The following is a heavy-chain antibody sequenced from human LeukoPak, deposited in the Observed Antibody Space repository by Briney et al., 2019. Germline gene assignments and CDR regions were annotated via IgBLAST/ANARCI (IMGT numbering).Heavy chain of an antibody. D-gene: IGHD3-22*01. V-gene: IGHV3-33*01. CDR1: GFTFSSCG. CDR3: ARDQNSSGLSN. J-gene: IGHJ4*02. CDR2: IWYDGSNK. Sequence: GGSLRLSCVASGFTFSSCGMHWVRRAPGKGLEWVAVIWYDGSNKYYADSVKGRFTISRDNSQNTLYLQMNSLRAEDTAVYYCARDQNSSGLSNWGQGTLVTVSS.